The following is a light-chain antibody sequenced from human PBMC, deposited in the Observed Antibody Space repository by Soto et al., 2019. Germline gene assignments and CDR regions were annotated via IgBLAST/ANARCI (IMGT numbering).Light chain of an antibody. V-gene: IGLV2-14*03. CDR2: DVA. CDR3: VSYTSGTTYV. J-gene: IGLJ1*01. CDR1: SSDVGGSNF. Sequence: QSVLTQPASVSDSPGQSITISCTGTSSDVGGSNFVSWYQQHPGKPPKLIIYDVANRPSGVSNRFSGSKSGSTASLIISRLQTEDEADYYCVSYTSGTTYVFGIGTKVTVL.